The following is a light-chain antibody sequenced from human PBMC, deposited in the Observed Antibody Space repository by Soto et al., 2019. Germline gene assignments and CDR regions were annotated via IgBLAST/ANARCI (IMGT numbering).Light chain of an antibody. CDR1: QGISSY. V-gene: IGKV1-8*01. CDR2: AAS. CDR3: QQYYSYPLT. J-gene: IGKJ3*01. Sequence: AIRMTQSPSSLSASTGDRVTITCRASQGISSYLAWYQQKPGKAPKLLIYAASTLQSGVPSRFSGSGSGTDFTLPISCRQSEDFATYYCQQYYSYPLTFGQGTKVDIK.